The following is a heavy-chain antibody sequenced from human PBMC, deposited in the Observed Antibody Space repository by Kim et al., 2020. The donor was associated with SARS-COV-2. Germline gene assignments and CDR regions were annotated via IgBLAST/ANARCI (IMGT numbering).Heavy chain of an antibody. V-gene: IGHV3-48*02. CDR3: ARAGPPTPTLYYYDSSGLASLMGLTYYYYGMDV. D-gene: IGHD3-22*01. CDR1: GFTFSSYS. CDR2: ISSSSSTI. Sequence: GGSLRLSCAASGFTFSSYSMNWVRQAPGKGLEWVSYISSSSSTIYYADSVKGRFTISRDNAKNSLYLQMNSLRDEDTAVYYCARAGPPTPTLYYYDSSGLASLMGLTYYYYGMDVWGQGTTVTVSS. J-gene: IGHJ6*02.